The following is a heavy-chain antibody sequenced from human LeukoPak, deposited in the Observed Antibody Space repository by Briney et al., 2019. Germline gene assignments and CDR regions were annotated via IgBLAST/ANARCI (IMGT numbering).Heavy chain of an antibody. CDR2: INPNSGGP. CDR1: GYTFTGYY. J-gene: IGHJ3*02. V-gene: IGHV1-2*02. Sequence: ASVKVSCKGSGYTFTGYYMHWVRQPPGKGLGWMGWINPNSGGPNYEQKFQGRVPMTRDTSISTAYLELSRLRSDDTVVYYCASGREYCSGGSCYSSDDAFDIWGQGTMVTVSS. CDR3: ASGREYCSGGSCYSSDDAFDI. D-gene: IGHD2-15*01.